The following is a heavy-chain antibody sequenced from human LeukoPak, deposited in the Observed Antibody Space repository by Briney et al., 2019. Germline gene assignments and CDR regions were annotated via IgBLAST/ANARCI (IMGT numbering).Heavy chain of an antibody. Sequence: SETLSLTCAVYGGSFSGYYWSWIRQPPGKGLEWIGEINHSGSTNYNPSLKSRVTISVDTSKNQFSLKLSSVTAVDTAVYYCAREELWSAYYYYGMDVWGQGTTVTVSS. J-gene: IGHJ6*02. V-gene: IGHV4-34*01. D-gene: IGHD5-18*01. CDR1: GGSFSGYY. CDR2: INHSGST. CDR3: AREELWSAYYYYGMDV.